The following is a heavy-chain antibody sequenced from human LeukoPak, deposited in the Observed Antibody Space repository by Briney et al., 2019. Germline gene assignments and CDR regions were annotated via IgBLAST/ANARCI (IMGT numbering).Heavy chain of an antibody. Sequence: GGSLSLSRAVSGFTVTDNYMSWVRQAPGKGLQWVSVIYPDGRTYYADSVKGRFTISRDISRNTLLLQMNSLRPDDTAVHYCARTNPVYGDYDYWRQGPLDTVSS. CDR2: IYPDGRT. V-gene: IGHV3-53*01. J-gene: IGHJ4*02. CDR1: GFTVTDNY. CDR3: ARTNPVYGDYDY. D-gene: IGHD4-17*01.